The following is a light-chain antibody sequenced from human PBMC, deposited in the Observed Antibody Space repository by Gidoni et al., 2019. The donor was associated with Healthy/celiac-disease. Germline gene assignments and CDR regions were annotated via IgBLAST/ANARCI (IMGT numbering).Light chain of an antibody. V-gene: IGLV2-14*01. Sequence: QSARTQPAPVSGSPGQSITISCTGTSSDVGGYNYVSWYQQHPGNAPKLMIYEVSNRPSGVSNRFSGSKSGNTASLTISGLQAEDEADYYCSSYTSSSTLVVFGGGTKLTVL. CDR2: EVS. CDR1: SSDVGGYNY. J-gene: IGLJ2*01. CDR3: SSYTSSSTLVV.